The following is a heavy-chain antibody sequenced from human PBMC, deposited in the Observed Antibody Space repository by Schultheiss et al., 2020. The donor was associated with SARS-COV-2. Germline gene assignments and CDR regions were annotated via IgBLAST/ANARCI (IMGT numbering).Heavy chain of an antibody. V-gene: IGHV3-15*01. CDR2: IKSKTDGGTT. Sequence: GGSLRLSCAASGFTFSSYDMHWVRQATGKGLEWVGRIKSKTDGGTTDYAAPVKGRFTISRDDSKNTLYLQMNSLKTEDTAVYYCARDGTPGTDAFDIWGQGTMVTVSS. CDR3: ARDGTPGTDAFDI. J-gene: IGHJ3*02. D-gene: IGHD6-13*01. CDR1: GFTFSSYD.